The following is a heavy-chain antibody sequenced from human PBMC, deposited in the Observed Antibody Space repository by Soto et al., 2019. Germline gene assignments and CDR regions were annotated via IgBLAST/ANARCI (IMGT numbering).Heavy chain of an antibody. Sequence: VQLVESGGGLVQPGGSLRLSCAASGFTFSSYSMNWVRQAPGKGLEWVSYISSSSRTIYCADSVKGRFTISRDNAKNSLSLQMNSLRAEDTAVYYCAREWDGDGYNSGWFDPWGQGTLVTVSS. CDR3: AREWDGDGYNSGWFDP. V-gene: IGHV3-48*01. CDR1: GFTFSSYS. CDR2: ISSSSRTI. J-gene: IGHJ5*02. D-gene: IGHD5-12*01.